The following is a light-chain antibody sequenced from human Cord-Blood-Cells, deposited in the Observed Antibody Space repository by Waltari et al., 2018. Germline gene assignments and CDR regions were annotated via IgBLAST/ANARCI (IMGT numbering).Light chain of an antibody. V-gene: IGKV1-5*01. CDR3: QQYNSYPWT. CDR1: QSISSW. Sequence: DIQMTQSPSTLSASVGARVNITCRASQSISSWLAWYQQKPGKAPKLLIYDASSLESGVPSRFSGSGSGTEFTLTISSLQPDDFATYYCQQYNSYPWTFGQGTKVEIK. CDR2: DAS. J-gene: IGKJ1*01.